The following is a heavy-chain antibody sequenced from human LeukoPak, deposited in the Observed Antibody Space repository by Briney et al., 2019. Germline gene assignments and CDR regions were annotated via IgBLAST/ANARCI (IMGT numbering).Heavy chain of an antibody. Sequence: ASVKVSCKASGGTFSSYAISWVRQAPGQGLEWMGRIIPILGIANYAQKFQGRVTITADKSTSTAYMELSSLRSEDTAVYYCARDHGGSYSRYFDLWGRGTLVTVSP. D-gene: IGHD1-26*01. V-gene: IGHV1-69*04. CDR1: GGTFSSYA. CDR3: ARDHGGSYSRYFDL. CDR2: IIPILGIA. J-gene: IGHJ2*01.